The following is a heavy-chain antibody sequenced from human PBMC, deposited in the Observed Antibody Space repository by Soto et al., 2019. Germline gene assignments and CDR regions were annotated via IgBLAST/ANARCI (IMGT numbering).Heavy chain of an antibody. CDR3: ATALRYYYDSRGYQGGSYFDY. Sequence: QVQLVESGGGVVQPGRSLRLSCAASGFTFSSYGMHWVRQAPGKGLEWVAVISYDGSNKYYADSVKGRFTISRDNSKNTLYLPMNSLRAEDTAVDYCATALRYYYDSRGYQGGSYFDYWGHGTLVTVSS. CDR2: ISYDGSNK. J-gene: IGHJ4*01. V-gene: IGHV3-30*03. D-gene: IGHD3-22*01. CDR1: GFTFSSYG.